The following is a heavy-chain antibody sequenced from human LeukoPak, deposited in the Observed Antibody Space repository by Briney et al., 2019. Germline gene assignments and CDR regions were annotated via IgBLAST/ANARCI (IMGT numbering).Heavy chain of an antibody. CDR2: IIPTFGTA. Sequence: SVKVSCKASGGTFSSYAISWVRQAPGQGLEWMGGIIPTFGTANYAQKFQGRVTITADESTSTAYMELSSLRSEDTAVYYCARDPLPITIFGVVIPYYFGYWGQGTLVTVSS. CDR3: ARDPLPITIFGVVIPYYFGY. D-gene: IGHD3-3*01. J-gene: IGHJ4*02. V-gene: IGHV1-69*13. CDR1: GGTFSSYA.